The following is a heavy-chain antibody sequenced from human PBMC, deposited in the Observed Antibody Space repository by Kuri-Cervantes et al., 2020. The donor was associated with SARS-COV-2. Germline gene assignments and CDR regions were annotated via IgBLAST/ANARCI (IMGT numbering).Heavy chain of an antibody. CDR3: ARDLLLYYDSSGYHNWFDP. V-gene: IGHV4-59*11. Sequence: GSLRLSCTVSGGSISSHYWSWIRQPPGKGLEWIGYIYYSGSTNYNPSLKSRVTISVDTSKKQFSLKLSSVTAADTAVYYCARDLLLYYDSSGYHNWFDPWGQGTLVTVSS. D-gene: IGHD3-22*01. CDR1: GGSISSHY. J-gene: IGHJ5*02. CDR2: IYYSGST.